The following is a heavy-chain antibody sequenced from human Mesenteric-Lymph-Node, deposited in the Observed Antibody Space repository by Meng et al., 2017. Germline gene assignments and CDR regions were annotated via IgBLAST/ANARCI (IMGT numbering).Heavy chain of an antibody. D-gene: IGHD7-27*01. CDR3: ASPLGILGIVDL. CDR2: IYYSGST. J-gene: IGHJ2*01. V-gene: IGHV4-39*01. Sequence: QLQLQESGPGLAKPSATLALTCTVSGGSISSSSYYWGWIRQPPGKGLEWIGSIYYSGSTYYNPSLKSRVTISVDTSKNQFSLKLSSVTAADTAVYYCASPLGILGIVDLWGRGTLVTVSS. CDR1: GGSISSSSYY.